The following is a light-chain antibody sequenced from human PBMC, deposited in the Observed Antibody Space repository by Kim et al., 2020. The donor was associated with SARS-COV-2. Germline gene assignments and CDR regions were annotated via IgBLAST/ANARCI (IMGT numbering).Light chain of an antibody. CDR1: QSVLYSSNNKNY. Sequence: ATINCKSSQSVLYSSNNKNYLALYQQKPGQPPKLLIYWASTRESGVPDRFSGSGSGTDFTLTISSLQAEDVAVYYCQQYYSTPWTFGQGTKVEIK. J-gene: IGKJ1*01. V-gene: IGKV4-1*01. CDR2: WAS. CDR3: QQYYSTPWT.